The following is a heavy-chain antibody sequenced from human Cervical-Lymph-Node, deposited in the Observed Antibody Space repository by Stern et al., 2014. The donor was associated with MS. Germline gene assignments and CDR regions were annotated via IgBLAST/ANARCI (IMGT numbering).Heavy chain of an antibody. J-gene: IGHJ4*02. Sequence: VQLVESGAEVKKPGASVKVSCKASGYTFTTYAIHWVRQAPGQRLEWMGWINAGNGNTKYSQKFQGRVTITRDTSASTAYMELSSLRSEDTAVYYCTRELDSSGYHFDYWGQGTLVTVSS. CDR1: GYTFTTYA. D-gene: IGHD3-22*01. CDR3: TRELDSSGYHFDY. V-gene: IGHV1-3*01. CDR2: INAGNGNT.